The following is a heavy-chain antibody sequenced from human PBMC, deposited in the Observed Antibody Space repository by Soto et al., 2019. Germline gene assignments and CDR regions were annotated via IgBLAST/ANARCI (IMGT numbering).Heavy chain of an antibody. CDR3: AFIYYDFWSGSKLGAFDI. CDR1: GYTFTSYG. J-gene: IGHJ3*02. Sequence: ASVKVSCKASGYTFTSYGISWVRQAPGQGLEWMGWISAYNGNTNYAQKLQGRVTMTTDTSTSTAYMELRSLRSDDTAVYCCAFIYYDFWSGSKLGAFDIWGQGTMVTVSS. CDR2: ISAYNGNT. V-gene: IGHV1-18*01. D-gene: IGHD3-3*01.